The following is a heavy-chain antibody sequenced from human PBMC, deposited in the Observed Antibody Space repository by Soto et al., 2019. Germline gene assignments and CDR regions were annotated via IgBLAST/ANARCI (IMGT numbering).Heavy chain of an antibody. J-gene: IGHJ4*02. D-gene: IGHD3-10*01. Sequence: SETLSLTCSVSGDSLKNHYWAWIRHSPGKGLEWIGNIYDSGSTNYSPALKSRVSMSVDTSKNLFSLKMNSVTAADTAVYYCAISSMVPVDYFICWGQGTVVTVSS. V-gene: IGHV4-59*11. CDR2: IYDSGST. CDR1: GDSLKNHY. CDR3: AISSMVPVDYFIC.